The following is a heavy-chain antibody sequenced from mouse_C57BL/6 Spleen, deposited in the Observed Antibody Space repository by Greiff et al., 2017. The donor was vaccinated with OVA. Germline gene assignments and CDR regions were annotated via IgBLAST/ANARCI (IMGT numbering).Heavy chain of an antibody. V-gene: IGHV1-55*01. J-gene: IGHJ4*01. D-gene: IGHD1-1*02. CDR1: GYTFTSYW. CDR2: IYPGSGST. Sequence: QVQLQQPGAELVKPGASVKMSCKASGYTFTSYWITWVKQRPGQGLEWIGDIYPGSGSTNYNEKFKSTATLTVDTSSSTAYMQRSSLTSEDSAVYYCARYGSEAMDYWGQGTSVTVSS. CDR3: ARYGSEAMDY.